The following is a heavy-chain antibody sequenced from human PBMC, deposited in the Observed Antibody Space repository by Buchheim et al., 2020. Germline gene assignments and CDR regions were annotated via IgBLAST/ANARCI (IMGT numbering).Heavy chain of an antibody. Sequence: EVQLLESGGGLVRPGGSLRVSCAASGFSFTSYGVSWVRQAPGKGLEWVAIISGTGGAPYYADSVKGRFTISRDSSKRTVFLQMNDLRVEDTAVYYCAKDLLHSSSWWGVFDSWGQGT. CDR1: GFSFTSYG. CDR3: AKDLLHSSSWWGVFDS. V-gene: IGHV3-23*01. D-gene: IGHD3-10*01. J-gene: IGHJ4*02. CDR2: ISGTGGAP.